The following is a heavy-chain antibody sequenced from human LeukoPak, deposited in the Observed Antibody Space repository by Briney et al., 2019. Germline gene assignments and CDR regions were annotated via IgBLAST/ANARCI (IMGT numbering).Heavy chain of an antibody. J-gene: IGHJ4*02. V-gene: IGHV1-2*02. CDR1: GYTFSGYY. Sequence: ASVRVSCKASGYTFSGYYIHWVRQAPGQGLEWMGWINPNNGAPNYAQKFQGGVTMTRDTSITTFYMEVSSLTSDDTAVFYCARYNWNDVVSALDSWGQGTLVTVSS. CDR3: ARYNWNDVVSALDS. CDR2: INPNNGAP. D-gene: IGHD1-1*01.